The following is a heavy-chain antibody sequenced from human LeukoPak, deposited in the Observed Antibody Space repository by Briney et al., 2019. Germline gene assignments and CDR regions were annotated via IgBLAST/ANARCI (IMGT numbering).Heavy chain of an antibody. Sequence: GGSLRLSCAASGFTFSSYWMSWVRQAPGKGLEWVANIKQDGSEKYYVDSVKGRFTISRDDTENSLYLQMNSLRAEDTAVYFCARGRSSSSHLFDCWGQGTLVTVSS. D-gene: IGHD6-6*01. J-gene: IGHJ4*02. CDR1: GFTFSSYW. V-gene: IGHV3-7*01. CDR2: IKQDGSEK. CDR3: ARGRSSSSHLFDC.